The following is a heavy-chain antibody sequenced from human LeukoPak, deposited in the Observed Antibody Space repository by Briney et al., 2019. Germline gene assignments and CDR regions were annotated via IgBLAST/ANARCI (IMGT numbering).Heavy chain of an antibody. CDR1: GGSFSGYY. CDR2: INHSGST. D-gene: IGHD2-21*02. V-gene: IGHV4-34*01. CDR3: ARAILLDY. Sequence: SETLSLTCAVYGGSFSGYYWSWIRQPPGKGLEWIGEINHSGSTDYNPSLKSRVTISVDTSKNQFSLKLSSVTAADTAVYYCARAILLDYWGQGTLVTVSS. J-gene: IGHJ4*02.